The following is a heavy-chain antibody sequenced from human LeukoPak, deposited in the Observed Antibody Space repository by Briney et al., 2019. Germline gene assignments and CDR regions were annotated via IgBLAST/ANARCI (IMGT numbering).Heavy chain of an antibody. J-gene: IGHJ4*02. D-gene: IGHD2-15*01. CDR1: GFTFITLW. CDR2: IKKEGSEK. Sequence: GGSRRPSWAASGFTFITLWMSWVRQVPGDGMEWVGTIKKEGSEKYYMDSVKGRFTISRDNAENPLYLQMNSLRAEDTAVYYCAREGVHCSGRSCLKAYWGQGTQVTVPS. CDR3: AREGVHCSGRSCLKAY. V-gene: IGHV3-7*03.